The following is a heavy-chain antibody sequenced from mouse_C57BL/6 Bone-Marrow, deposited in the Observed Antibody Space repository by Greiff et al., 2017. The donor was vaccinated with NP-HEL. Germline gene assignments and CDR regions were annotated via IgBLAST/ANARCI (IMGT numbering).Heavy chain of an antibody. CDR1: GYTFTSYG. CDR3: ARWGPLIYPRGAY. D-gene: IGHD2-1*01. Sequence: QVQLQQSGAELARPGASVKLSCKASGYTFTSYGISWVKQRTGQGLEWIGEIYPRSGNTYYNEKFKGKATLTADKSSSTAYMELRSLTSEDSAVYFCARWGPLIYPRGAYWGQGTLVTVSA. CDR2: IYPRSGNT. J-gene: IGHJ3*01. V-gene: IGHV1-81*01.